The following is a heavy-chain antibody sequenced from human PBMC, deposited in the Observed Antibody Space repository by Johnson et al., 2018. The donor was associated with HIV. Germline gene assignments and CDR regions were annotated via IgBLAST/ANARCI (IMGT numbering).Heavy chain of an antibody. CDR3: ARGIGLGAGSAFDI. CDR1: GFTFSSYA. D-gene: IGHD3/OR15-3a*01. V-gene: IGHV3-30-3*01. Sequence: QVQLVESGGGVVQPGRSLRLSCAASGFTFSSYAMHWVRQATGKGLEWVAVISYDGSNKYYADSVKGRFTISRDNSKNTLYLQMNSLRAEDTAVYYCARGIGLGAGSAFDIWGQGTMVTVSS. CDR2: ISYDGSNK. J-gene: IGHJ3*02.